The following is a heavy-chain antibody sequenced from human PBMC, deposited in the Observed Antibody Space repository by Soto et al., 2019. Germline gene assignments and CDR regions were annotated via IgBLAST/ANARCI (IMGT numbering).Heavy chain of an antibody. CDR1: GGSISSNSDY. Sequence: QLQLPESGPGLVKPSETLSLTCTASGGSISSNSDYWGWIRQPPGKGREWIGSIYSSGSTYYNPSLTSRVTIAGHNYKNQFSLELTSVTRADTAVYYWARRVAVAKPSLDYWGQGILGTVSS. CDR3: ARRVAVAKPSLDY. V-gene: IGHV4-39*01. D-gene: IGHD6-19*01. J-gene: IGHJ4*02. CDR2: IYSSGST.